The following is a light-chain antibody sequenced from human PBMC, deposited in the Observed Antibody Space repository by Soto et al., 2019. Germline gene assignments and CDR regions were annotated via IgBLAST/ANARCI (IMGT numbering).Light chain of an antibody. CDR3: SSYTSRRTLV. Sequence: QSALTQPASVSGSPGQSTTVSCTGTSSDVGGYTYVSWYQQHPGRAPKLMIYDVSNRPSGVSNRFTASKSGNTASLTISGLEAEDEADYYCSSYTSRRTLVFGGGTKLTVL. CDR1: SSDVGGYTY. J-gene: IGLJ2*01. V-gene: IGLV2-14*01. CDR2: DVS.